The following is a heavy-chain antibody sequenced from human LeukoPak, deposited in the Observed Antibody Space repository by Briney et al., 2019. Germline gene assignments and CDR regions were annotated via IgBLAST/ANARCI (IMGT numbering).Heavy chain of an antibody. D-gene: IGHD3-22*01. Sequence: GASVKVSCKASGYTFTGYCMHWVRQAPGQGLEWMGRINPNSGGTDYAQNFQGRVTMTRDTSISTAYMELSRLRSDDTAVYYCARGYDSNTYYYVGYWGQGTLVTVSS. CDR3: ARGYDSNTYYYVGY. V-gene: IGHV1-2*06. J-gene: IGHJ4*02. CDR2: INPNSGGT. CDR1: GYTFTGYC.